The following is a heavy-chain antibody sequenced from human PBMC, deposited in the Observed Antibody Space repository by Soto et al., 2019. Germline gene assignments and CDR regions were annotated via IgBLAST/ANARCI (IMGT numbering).Heavy chain of an antibody. D-gene: IGHD2-15*01. CDR1: GYTFTSYT. Sequence: GASVKVSCKASGYTFTSYTMHWVRQAPGQRLEWMGWINAGNGNIKYSQEFQGRVTITRDTSATTAYMELSSLRSEDTAVYYCARGYCSSGVCLPGVYWGQGTLVTVSS. CDR2: INAGNGNI. CDR3: ARGYCSSGVCLPGVY. V-gene: IGHV1-3*01. J-gene: IGHJ4*02.